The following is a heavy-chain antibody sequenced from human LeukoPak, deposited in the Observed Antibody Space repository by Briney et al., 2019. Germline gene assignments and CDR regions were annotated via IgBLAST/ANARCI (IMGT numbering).Heavy chain of an antibody. J-gene: IGHJ5*02. CDR1: GYTFTSYY. CDR3: ARGKLTHAAGPNWFDP. D-gene: IGHD3-16*01. Sequence: GASVKVSCKASGYTFTSYYMHWVRQATGQGLEWMGWMNPNSGNTGYAQKFQGRVTMTRNTSISTAYMELSSLRSEDTAVYYCARGKLTHAAGPNWFDPWGQGTLVTVSS. CDR2: MNPNSGNT. V-gene: IGHV1-8*02.